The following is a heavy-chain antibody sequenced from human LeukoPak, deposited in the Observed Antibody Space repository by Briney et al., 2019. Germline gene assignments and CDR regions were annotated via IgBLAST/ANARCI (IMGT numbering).Heavy chain of an antibody. Sequence: GRSLRLSCAASGFTFSSYGMHWVRQAPGKGLEWVAVIWYDGSNKYYADSVKGRFTISRDNSKNTLYLQMNSLRAEDTAVYYCASAPYGSGTFLDYWGQGTLVTASS. CDR1: GFTFSSYG. CDR3: ASAPYGSGTFLDY. D-gene: IGHD3-10*01. V-gene: IGHV3-33*01. CDR2: IWYDGSNK. J-gene: IGHJ4*02.